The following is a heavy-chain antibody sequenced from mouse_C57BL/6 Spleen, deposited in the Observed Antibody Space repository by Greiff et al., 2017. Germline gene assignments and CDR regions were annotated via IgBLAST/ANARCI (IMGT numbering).Heavy chain of an antibody. CDR2: INPYNGGT. CDR3: ASNWDRWYFDV. J-gene: IGHJ1*03. CDR1: GYTFTDYY. Sequence: VQLKQSGPVLVKPGASVKMSCKASGYTFTDYYMNWVKQSHGKSLEWIGVINPYNGGTSYNQKFKGKATLTVDKSSSTAYMELNSLTSEDSAVYYCASNWDRWYFDVWGTGTTVTVSS. D-gene: IGHD4-1*01. V-gene: IGHV1-19*01.